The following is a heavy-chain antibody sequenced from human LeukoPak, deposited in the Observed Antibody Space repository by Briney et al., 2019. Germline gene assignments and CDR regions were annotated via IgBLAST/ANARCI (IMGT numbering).Heavy chain of an antibody. CDR3: ARGLRIIAARRKKYYYYYMDV. CDR2: MNPNSGNT. Sequence: ASVKVSFKASGYTFTSYDINWVRQATGQGLEWMGWMNPNSGNTGYAQKFQGRVTMTRNTSISTAYMELSSLRSEDTAVYYCARGLRIIAARRKKYYYYYMDVWGKGTTVTVSS. J-gene: IGHJ6*03. CDR1: GYTFTSYD. D-gene: IGHD6-6*01. V-gene: IGHV1-8*01.